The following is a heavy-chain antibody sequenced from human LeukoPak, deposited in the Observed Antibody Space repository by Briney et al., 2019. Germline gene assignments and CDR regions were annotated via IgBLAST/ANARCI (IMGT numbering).Heavy chain of an antibody. V-gene: IGHV3-21*04. D-gene: IGHD3-10*01. CDR2: ISSSSSYI. J-gene: IGHJ4*02. CDR3: AKLGFFYLDYFDY. Sequence: NPGGSLRLSCAASGFTFSSYSMNWVRQAPGKGLEWVSSISSSSSYIYYADSVKGRFTISRDNAKNSLYLQMNSLRAEDTAVYYCAKLGFFYLDYFDYWGQGTLVTVSS. CDR1: GFTFSSYS.